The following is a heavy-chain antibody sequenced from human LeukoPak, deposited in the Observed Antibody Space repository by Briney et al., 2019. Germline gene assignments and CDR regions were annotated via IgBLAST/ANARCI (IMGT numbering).Heavy chain of an antibody. V-gene: IGHV3-21*01. CDR3: ARDRHYYDSSGYLDY. Sequence: RGSLRLSCAPSGFTPSSYSMNSVRQAPGKGLESVSSISSSSSYIYYADSVKGRFTISRDNAKNPLYLQMNSLRAEDTAVYYCARDRHYYDSSGYLDYWGQGTLVTVSS. D-gene: IGHD3-22*01. CDR1: GFTPSSYS. CDR2: ISSSSSYI. J-gene: IGHJ4*02.